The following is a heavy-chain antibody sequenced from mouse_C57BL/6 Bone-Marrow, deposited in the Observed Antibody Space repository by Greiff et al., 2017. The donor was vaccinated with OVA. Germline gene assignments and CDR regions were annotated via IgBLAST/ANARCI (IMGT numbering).Heavy chain of an antibody. CDR1: GYTFTNYW. J-gene: IGHJ1*03. Sequence: QVQLKESGAELVRPGTSVKMSCKASGYTFTNYWIGWAKQRPGHGLEWIGDIYPGGGYTNYNEKFKGKATLTADKSSSTAYMQFSSLTSEDSAIYYCARRGGSYYGSSYWYFDVWGTGTTVTVSS. D-gene: IGHD1-1*01. CDR2: IYPGGGYT. CDR3: ARRGGSYYGSSYWYFDV. V-gene: IGHV1-63*01.